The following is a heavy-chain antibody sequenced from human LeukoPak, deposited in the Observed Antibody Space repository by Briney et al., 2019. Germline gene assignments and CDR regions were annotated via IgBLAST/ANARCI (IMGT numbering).Heavy chain of an antibody. CDR3: ARAWDPYYGMDV. CDR1: GFSVTSNH. CDR2: IYSGGST. J-gene: IGHJ6*02. V-gene: IGHV3-66*01. D-gene: IGHD1-26*01. Sequence: GGSLRLSCAASGFSVTSNHMSWVRQAPGKGLEWVSVIYSGGSTNYADSVKGRFTISRDNSKNTLFLQMNSLRAEDTAVHYCARAWDPYYGMDVWGQGTTVTVSS.